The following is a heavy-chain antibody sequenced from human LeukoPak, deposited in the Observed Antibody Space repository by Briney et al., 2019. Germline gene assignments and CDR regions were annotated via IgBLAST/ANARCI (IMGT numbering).Heavy chain of an antibody. CDR1: GYTFTSYD. Sequence: ASVKVSCKASGYTFTSYDINWVRQATGQGLEWMGWMNPNSANTGYAQKFQGRVTITRNTSISTAYMELSSLRSEDTAVYYCARGFSNYSYYYMDVWGKGTTVTVSS. CDR3: ARGFSNYSYYYMDV. J-gene: IGHJ6*03. V-gene: IGHV1-8*03. CDR2: MNPNSANT. D-gene: IGHD4-11*01.